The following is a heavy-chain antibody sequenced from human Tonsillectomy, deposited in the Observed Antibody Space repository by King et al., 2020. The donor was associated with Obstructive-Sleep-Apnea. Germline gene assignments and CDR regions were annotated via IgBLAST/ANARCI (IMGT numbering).Heavy chain of an antibody. Sequence: LLVESGGGLVQPGGSLSLSCAASGFIFRTHGMHWVRQAPGKGLEWISYISSAGTTMYYSDSVKGRFTISRDNGEKTLYLQMHSLRVDDTAVYYCARTSYFFETDGFYYFDSWGPGALVAVSS. J-gene: IGHJ4*02. CDR2: ISSAGTTM. CDR1: GFIFRTHG. CDR3: ARTSYFFETDGFYYFDS. D-gene: IGHD2-8*01. V-gene: IGHV3-48*01.